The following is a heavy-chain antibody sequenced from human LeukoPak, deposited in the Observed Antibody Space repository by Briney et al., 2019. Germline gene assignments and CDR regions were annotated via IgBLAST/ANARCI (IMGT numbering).Heavy chain of an antibody. Sequence: PSETLSLTCAVYGGSFSGYYWSWIRQPPGKGLEWIGEINHSGSTNYNPSLKSRVTISVDTSKNQFSLKLSSVTAADTAVYYCARAKDIVVVPAAIPENNWFDPWGQGTLVTVSS. J-gene: IGHJ5*02. D-gene: IGHD2-2*02. V-gene: IGHV4-34*01. CDR2: INHSGST. CDR1: GGSFSGYY. CDR3: ARAKDIVVVPAAIPENNWFDP.